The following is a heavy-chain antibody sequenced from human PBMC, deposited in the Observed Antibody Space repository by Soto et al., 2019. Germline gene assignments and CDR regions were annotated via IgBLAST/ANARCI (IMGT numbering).Heavy chain of an antibody. CDR2: IYYSGST. J-gene: IGHJ6*02. V-gene: IGHV4-59*01. Sequence: PSETLSLTCTVSGGSISSYYWSWIRQPPGKGLEWIGYIYYSGSTNYNPSLKSRVTISVDTSKNQFSLKLSSVTAADTAVYYCARDSSGPYYYYGMDVWGQGTTVTVSS. CDR1: GGSISSYY. D-gene: IGHD3-22*01. CDR3: ARDSSGPYYYYGMDV.